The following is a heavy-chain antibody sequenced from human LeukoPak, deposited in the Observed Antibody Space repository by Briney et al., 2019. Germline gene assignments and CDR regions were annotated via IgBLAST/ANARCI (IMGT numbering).Heavy chain of an antibody. D-gene: IGHD6-19*01. V-gene: IGHV3-33*01. CDR1: GFTFSSYG. Sequence: PGGSLRLSCAASGFTFSSYGMHWVRQAPGKGLEWVAVIWYDGSNKYYADPVKGRFTISRDNSKNTLYLQMNSLRAEDTAVYYCAGIAVAGTRVGYYFDYWGQGTLVTVSS. J-gene: IGHJ4*02. CDR3: AGIAVAGTRVGYYFDY. CDR2: IWYDGSNK.